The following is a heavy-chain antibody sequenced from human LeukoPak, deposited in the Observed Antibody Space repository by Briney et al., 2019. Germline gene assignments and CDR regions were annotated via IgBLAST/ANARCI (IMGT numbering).Heavy chain of an antibody. V-gene: IGHV4-31*03. CDR2: ISYSGST. Sequence: SETLSLTCTVSGGSISSGGYYWTWTRQHPGKGLEWIGYISYSGSTYYDPSLKSRVTISVDTSKNQFSLKLSSVTAADTAVYYCARLGGDYGGNSIDYWGQGTLVTVSS. CDR3: ARLGGDYGGNSIDY. D-gene: IGHD4-23*01. J-gene: IGHJ4*02. CDR1: GGSISSGGYY.